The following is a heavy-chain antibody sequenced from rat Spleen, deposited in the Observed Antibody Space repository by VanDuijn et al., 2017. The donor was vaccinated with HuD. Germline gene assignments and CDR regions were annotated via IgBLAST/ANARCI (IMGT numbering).Heavy chain of an antibody. J-gene: IGHJ3*01. D-gene: IGHD1-10*01. V-gene: IGHV5-25*01. CDR1: GLTFSYYY. Sequence: EVQLVESGGGLVQPGGSIKLSCAASGLTFSYYYMAWVRQAPTKGLEWVASISSGGLNTYYRDSVKGRFTLSRDNAKSTLYLQMNSLRSEDTATYYCTTENYWFAYWGQGTLVTVSS. CDR3: TTENYWFAY. CDR2: ISSGGLNT.